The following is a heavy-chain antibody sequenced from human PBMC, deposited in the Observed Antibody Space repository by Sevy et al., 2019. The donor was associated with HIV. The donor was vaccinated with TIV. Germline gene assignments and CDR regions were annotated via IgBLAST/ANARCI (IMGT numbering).Heavy chain of an antibody. V-gene: IGHV3-23*01. J-gene: IGHJ4*02. CDR3: AREGCTQPHDY. CDR2: LSFGCGKI. D-gene: IGHD2-8*01. CDR1: GFTFRKYS. Sequence: GGSLRLSCAASGFTFRKYSMSWVRQPPGKGLEWVSTLSFGCGKINYADSVKGRFTISRDNSKSSVYLQMNNLRPDDTAVYYCAREGCTQPHDYWGQGTLVTVSS.